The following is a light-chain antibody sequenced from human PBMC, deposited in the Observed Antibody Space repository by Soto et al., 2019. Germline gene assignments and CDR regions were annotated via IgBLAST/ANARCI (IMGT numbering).Light chain of an antibody. J-gene: IGLJ3*02. CDR1: TGHSNYA. V-gene: IGLV4-69*01. CDR3: QTWGPGFRV. Sequence: QPVLTQSPSASASLGASVTLTCTLSTGHSNYAIAWHQQQPEKGPRYLIKVYSDGSHIKGDGIPGRFSGSSSGAERYLTISSLQSEDEADYYCQTWGPGFRVFGGGTQLTVL. CDR2: VYSDGSH.